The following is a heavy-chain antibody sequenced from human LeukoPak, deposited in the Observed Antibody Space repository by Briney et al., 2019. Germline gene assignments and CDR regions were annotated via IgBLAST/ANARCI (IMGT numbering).Heavy chain of an antibody. CDR3: AKDGSPAYDYVWGSYVAENS. CDR1: GFTFSSYA. Sequence: GGSLRLSCAASGFTFSSYAMSWVRQAPGKGLEWVSAISGSGGSTYYAGSVKGRFTISRDNSKNTLYLQMNSLRAEDTAVYYCAKDGSPAYDYVWGSYVAENSWGQGTLVTVSS. CDR2: ISGSGGST. V-gene: IGHV3-23*01. D-gene: IGHD3-16*01. J-gene: IGHJ4*02.